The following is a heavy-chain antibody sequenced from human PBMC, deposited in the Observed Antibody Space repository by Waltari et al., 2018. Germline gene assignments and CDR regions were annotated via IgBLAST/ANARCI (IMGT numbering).Heavy chain of an antibody. CDR3: ARDKNCDILTTVVKEVFSMDV. V-gene: IGHV1-69*01. Sequence: QVQPVQSGAEVKKPGSSVKVSCRASGGTFSTYAISWVRQAPGQGLEWMGGINPRFGTANYAQKFQVSVTITADESTSTAYMELSRLRFEDTAVYYCARDKNCDILTTVVKEVFSMDVWGPGTTVTVS. D-gene: IGHD4-17*01. J-gene: IGHJ6*02. CDR2: INPRFGTA. CDR1: GGTFSTYA.